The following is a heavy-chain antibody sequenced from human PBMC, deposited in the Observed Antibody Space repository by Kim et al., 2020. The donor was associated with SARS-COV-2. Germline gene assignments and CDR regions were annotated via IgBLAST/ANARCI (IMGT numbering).Heavy chain of an antibody. Sequence: GGSLRLSCAASGFTFSSCAIHWVRQAPGKGLEWVAVISYDGSNKNYADSVKGRFTISRDNSKNTLYLQMNSLRAEDTALYYCARDQWSRLRGLTYSYYGMYVCGQGTKVTVSS. J-gene: IGHJ6*02. D-gene: IGHD3-10*01. CDR2: ISYDGSNK. CDR1: GFTFSSCA. V-gene: IGHV3-30-3*01. CDR3: ARDQWSRLRGLTYSYYGMYV.